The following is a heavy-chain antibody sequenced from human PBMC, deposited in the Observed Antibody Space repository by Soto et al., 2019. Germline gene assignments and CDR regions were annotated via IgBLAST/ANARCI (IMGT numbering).Heavy chain of an antibody. CDR2: ISGSGGST. D-gene: IGHD1-26*01. CDR1: GLTFSNAW. CDR3: AKSGSYDYFDY. J-gene: IGHJ4*02. Sequence: GGSLRLSCAASGLTFSNAWMNWVRQAPGKGLEWVSAISGSGGSTYYADSVKGRFTISRDNSKNTLYLQMNSLRAEDTAVYYCAKSGSYDYFDYWGQGTLVTVSS. V-gene: IGHV3-23*01.